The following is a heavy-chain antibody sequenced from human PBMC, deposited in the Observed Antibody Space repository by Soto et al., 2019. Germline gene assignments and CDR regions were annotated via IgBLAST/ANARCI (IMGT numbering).Heavy chain of an antibody. CDR1: GGSITTSTYY. V-gene: IGHV4-39*01. D-gene: IGHD3-16*01. Sequence: SETLSLTCDVYGGSITTSTYYWGWIRLPPGKGLECIGVINYSGSTHYSPSLKDRVTMSVDTSKNHFSLKLSSVTAADTAVYYCARHNGPLYVGYYYDMDVWGQGTTVT. J-gene: IGHJ6*02. CDR3: ARHNGPLYVGYYYDMDV. CDR2: INYSGST.